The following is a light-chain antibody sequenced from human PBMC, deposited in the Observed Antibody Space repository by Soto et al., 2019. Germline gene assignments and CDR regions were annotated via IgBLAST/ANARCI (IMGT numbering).Light chain of an antibody. CDR2: GAS. CDR3: QQYNNWSTWT. J-gene: IGKJ1*01. CDR1: QSVSSN. V-gene: IGKV3-15*01. Sequence: EIVMTQSPATLSVSPGERATLSCRASQSVSSNLAWYQQKPGQAPRLLIYGASTRATGIPARFRGSGSGTEFTLTISSLQSEDFAVYYCQQYNNWSTWTFGQGTKVEIK.